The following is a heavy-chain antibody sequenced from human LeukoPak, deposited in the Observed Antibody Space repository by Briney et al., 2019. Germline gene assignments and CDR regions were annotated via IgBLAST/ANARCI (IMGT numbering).Heavy chain of an antibody. J-gene: IGHJ3*02. CDR2: IVVGSGST. CDR1: GFIFSRSA. CDR3: AAGNYYDSSGYYPYAFDN. D-gene: IGHD3-22*01. Sequence: SVKVSCKASGFIFSRSAVQWVRRARGQRLEWIGWIVVGSGSTNYAQKFQERVTMTRDMSTGTAYMELSSLRSEDTAVYYCAAGNYYDSSGYYPYAFDNWGQGTMVTVSS. V-gene: IGHV1-58*01.